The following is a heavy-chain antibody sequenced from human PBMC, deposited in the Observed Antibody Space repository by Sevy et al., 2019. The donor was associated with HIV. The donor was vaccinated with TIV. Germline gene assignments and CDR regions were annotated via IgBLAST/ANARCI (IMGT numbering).Heavy chain of an antibody. CDR2: ISRSSSYI. Sequence: GGSLRLSCAASGFTFSSYSMNWVRQAPGKGLEWVSSISRSSSYIYYADSVKGRFTISRDNAKNSLYLQMNSLRAEDTAVYYCARVSRTMDIVVVPAARRSYYYYGMDVWGQGTTVTVSS. CDR1: GFTFSSYS. D-gene: IGHD2-2*03. CDR3: ARVSRTMDIVVVPAARRSYYYYGMDV. J-gene: IGHJ6*02. V-gene: IGHV3-21*01.